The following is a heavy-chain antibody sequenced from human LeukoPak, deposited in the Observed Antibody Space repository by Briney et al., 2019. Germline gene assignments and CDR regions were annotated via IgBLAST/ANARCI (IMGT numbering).Heavy chain of an antibody. V-gene: IGHV3-23*01. CDR3: AKKAQYDGHYPLDY. Sequence: PXXSLRLSCAASGFTFSSYSMSWVRQAPGKGLEWVSGTSDRGDYTYYADSVKGRFTISRDTSKNTLYLQMNSLRAEDTALYFCAKKAQYDGHYPLDYWGQGTLVTVSA. J-gene: IGHJ4*02. CDR2: TSDRGDYT. CDR1: GFTFSSYS. D-gene: IGHD4/OR15-4a*01.